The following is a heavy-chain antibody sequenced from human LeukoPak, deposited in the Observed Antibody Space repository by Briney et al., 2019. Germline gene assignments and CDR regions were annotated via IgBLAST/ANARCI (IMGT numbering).Heavy chain of an antibody. CDR2: IKKKTDGGAT. J-gene: IGHJ4*02. D-gene: IGHD5-18*01. CDR3: TTAYTYGHSRVDY. CDR1: GITFSDAW. V-gene: IGHV3-15*01. Sequence: GGSLRLSCAASGITFSDAWMSWVRQAPGKGVEWVGHIKKKTDGGATNYAAPVKGRFTISRDDSRNTLYLQMNGLKTEDTAVYYCTTAYTYGHSRVDYWGQGTLVTVSS.